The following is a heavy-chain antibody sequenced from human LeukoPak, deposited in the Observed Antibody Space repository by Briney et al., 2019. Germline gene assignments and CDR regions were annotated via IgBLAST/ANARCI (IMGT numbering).Heavy chain of an antibody. CDR1: GFTFSNSW. CDR2: IKQDESAK. CDR3: ARDTDGSLDY. D-gene: IGHD5-24*01. J-gene: IGHJ4*02. Sequence: GGCLRLSCAASGFTFSNSWMAWVRQAPGQGLEWVANIKQDESAKHYSDSVKGRFTISRENAKNSLFLQMNGLRAEDSALYYCARDTDGSLDYWGQGTLVTVSS. V-gene: IGHV3-7*01.